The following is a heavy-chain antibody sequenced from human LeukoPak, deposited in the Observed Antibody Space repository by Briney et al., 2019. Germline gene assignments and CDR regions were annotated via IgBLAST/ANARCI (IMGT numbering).Heavy chain of an antibody. D-gene: IGHD3-22*01. CDR3: ARGDSIADL. CDR2: IYNGGGT. Sequence: GESLKISCAASGFTVSSNYMSWVRQAPGKGLEWVSVIYNGGGTYYADSVKGRFTISRDNSKNTLYLQMNSLRAEDTAVYYCARGDSIADLWGRGTLVTVSS. J-gene: IGHJ2*01. CDR1: GFTVSSNY. V-gene: IGHV3-53*01.